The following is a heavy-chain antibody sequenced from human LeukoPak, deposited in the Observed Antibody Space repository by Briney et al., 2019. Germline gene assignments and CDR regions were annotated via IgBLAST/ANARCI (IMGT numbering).Heavy chain of an antibody. CDR2: MKPNSGDT. CDR1: GNTFNNYD. CDR3: ARNLPERSHGDY. V-gene: IGHV1-8*02. D-gene: IGHD5/OR15-5a*01. Sequence: GASVKVSCKASGNTFNNYDINWVRQVSGQGLEWMGWMKPNSGDTGYARKFQGRVTMTRDTSTRTAYMELSGLTSEDTAIYYCARNLPERSHGDYWGQGTLVTVS. J-gene: IGHJ4*02.